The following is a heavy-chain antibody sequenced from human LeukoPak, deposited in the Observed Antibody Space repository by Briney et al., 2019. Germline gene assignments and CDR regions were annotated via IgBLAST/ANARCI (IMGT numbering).Heavy chain of an antibody. CDR2: IDPRSGAT. CDR3: ATDNYGTLDC. CDR1: GYTFTAYY. V-gene: IGHV1-2*02. Sequence: GASVKVSCKASGYTFTAYYIHWVRRAPGQGLEWMGWIDPRSGATKCTQKFQGRVTMTRDTSISTVYLELNGLTFDDTAVYYCATDNYGTLDCWGQGTLVTVSS. J-gene: IGHJ4*02. D-gene: IGHD3-16*01.